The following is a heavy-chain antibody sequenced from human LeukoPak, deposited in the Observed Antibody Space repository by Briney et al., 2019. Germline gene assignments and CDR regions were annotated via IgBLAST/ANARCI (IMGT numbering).Heavy chain of an antibody. V-gene: IGHV1-69*13. CDR3: ARGYASGSPVDY. CDR1: GATFSSYA. J-gene: IGHJ4*02. CDR2: ITPIFGTT. Sequence: SVKVSCKASGATFSSYAVSWVRPAPGQGLEWRGGITPIFGTTKYARKFQGRVTITADGSTGTSYMEVSSLRSGDTAVYFCARGYASGSPVDYWGQGTLVTVSS. D-gene: IGHD3-10*01.